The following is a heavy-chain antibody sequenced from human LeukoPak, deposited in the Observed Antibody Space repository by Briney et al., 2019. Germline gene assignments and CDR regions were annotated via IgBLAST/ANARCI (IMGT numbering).Heavy chain of an antibody. D-gene: IGHD1-26*01. CDR1: GYTFTSYG. CDR3: ARESHVSREDS. J-gene: IGHJ4*02. CDR2: ISANNGDT. Sequence: ASVTVSCKASGYTFTSYGISWVRQAPGQGLEWVGWISANNGDTDYAQKFQARVTMTTDTSTSTAYMELRSLRSDDTAVYYCARESHVSREDSWGQGTLVTVSS. V-gene: IGHV1-18*01.